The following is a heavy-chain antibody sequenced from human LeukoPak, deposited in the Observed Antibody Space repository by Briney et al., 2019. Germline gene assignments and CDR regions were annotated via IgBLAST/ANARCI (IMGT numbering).Heavy chain of an antibody. V-gene: IGHV4-34*01. CDR1: GGSISSYY. CDR3: ARGNYCSGGSCYGIFDY. Sequence: PSETLSLTCTVSGGSISSYYWSWIRQPPGKGLEWIGEINHSGSTNYNPSLKSRVTISVDTSKNQFSLKLSSVTAADTAVYYCARGNYCSGGSCYGIFDYWGQGTLVTVSS. J-gene: IGHJ4*02. D-gene: IGHD2-15*01. CDR2: INHSGST.